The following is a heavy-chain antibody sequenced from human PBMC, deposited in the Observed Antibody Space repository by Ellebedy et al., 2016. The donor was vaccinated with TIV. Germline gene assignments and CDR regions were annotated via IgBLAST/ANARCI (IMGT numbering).Heavy chain of an antibody. CDR1: GYTFTGYH. CDR3: ARTLAPADTSLGY. CDR2: INPGSGGP. D-gene: IGHD2-2*01. Sequence: AASVKVSCKASGYTFTGYHIHWMRQAPGQGLEWMGWINPGSGGPNYAQRFQGRVTMTRDTSITTAFMELSTLTSDDTAMYYCARTLAPADTSLGYWGQGTLVTVSS. V-gene: IGHV1-2*02. J-gene: IGHJ4*02.